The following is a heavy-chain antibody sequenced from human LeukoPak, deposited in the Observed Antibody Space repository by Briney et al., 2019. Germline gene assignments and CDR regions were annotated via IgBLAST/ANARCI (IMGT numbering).Heavy chain of an antibody. CDR1: GLTFSNAW. Sequence: GGSLRLSCAASGLTFSNAWMSWVRQAPGKGLEWVGRIKSKTDGETTDYAAPVKGRFTISRDDSKNTLYLQMNRLKTEDTAVYYCAKDRRLNNTDYWGQGTLVTVSS. J-gene: IGHJ4*02. V-gene: IGHV3-15*01. D-gene: IGHD1/OR15-1a*01. CDR3: AKDRRLNNTDY. CDR2: IKSKTDGETT.